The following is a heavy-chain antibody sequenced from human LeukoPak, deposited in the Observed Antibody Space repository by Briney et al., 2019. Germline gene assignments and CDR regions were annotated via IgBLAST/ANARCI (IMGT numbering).Heavy chain of an antibody. V-gene: IGHV4-30-4*01. Sequence: SQTLSLTCTVSGGSISSGDYYWSWIRQPPGKGLEWIGYIYYSGSTYYNPSLKSRVTISVDTSKNQFSLKLSSVTAADTAVYYCARNNWNDVYYYYGMDVWGQGTTVTVSS. CDR1: GGSISSGDYY. J-gene: IGHJ6*02. CDR2: IYYSGST. D-gene: IGHD1-20*01. CDR3: ARNNWNDVYYYYGMDV.